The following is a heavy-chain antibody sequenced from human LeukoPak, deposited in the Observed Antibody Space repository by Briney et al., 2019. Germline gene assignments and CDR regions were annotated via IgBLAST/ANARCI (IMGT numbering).Heavy chain of an antibody. CDR2: ISSSSSYI. J-gene: IGHJ4*02. CDR1: GFTFSSYS. CDR3: ARMEQGAFLNY. D-gene: IGHD1-26*01. Sequence: GGSLRLSCAASGFTFSSYSMNWVRQAPGKGLEWVSSISSSSSYIYYADSVKGRFTISRDNPKNSLYLPMNSLRAEDTAVYYCARMEQGAFLNYWGQGTLVTVSS. V-gene: IGHV3-21*01.